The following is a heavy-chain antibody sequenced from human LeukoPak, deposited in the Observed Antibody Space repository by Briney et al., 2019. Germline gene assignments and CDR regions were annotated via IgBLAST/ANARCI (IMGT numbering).Heavy chain of an antibody. Sequence: PSQTLSLTCTVSGGSISSGNYYYSWIRQPAGKGLEWLGRIYTSGTTDYNPSLKSRVTISVDTSKNQFSLKLSSVTAADTAVYYCARDGVYYYYMDVWGKGTTVTVSS. D-gene: IGHD3-16*01. CDR2: IYTSGTT. V-gene: IGHV4-61*02. CDR3: ARDGVYYYYMDV. CDR1: GGSISSGNYY. J-gene: IGHJ6*03.